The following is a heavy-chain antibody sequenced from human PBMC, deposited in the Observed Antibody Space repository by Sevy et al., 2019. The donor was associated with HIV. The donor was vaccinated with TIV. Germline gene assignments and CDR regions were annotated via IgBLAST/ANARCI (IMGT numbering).Heavy chain of an antibody. CDR3: ATMEYFYDSSAYLSGDY. CDR2: IIPIFGTA. J-gene: IGHJ4*02. V-gene: IGHV1-69*13. Sequence: ASVKVSCKASGGTFSSYAISWVRQAPGQGLEWMGGIIPIFGTANYAQKFQGRVTITADESTSTAYMELSSLRSEDTAVYYCATMEYFYDSSAYLSGDYWGQGTLVTVSS. D-gene: IGHD3-22*01. CDR1: GGTFSSYA.